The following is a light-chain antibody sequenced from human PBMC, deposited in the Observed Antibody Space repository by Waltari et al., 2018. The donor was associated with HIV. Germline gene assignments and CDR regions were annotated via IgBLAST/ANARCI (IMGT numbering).Light chain of an antibody. Sequence: QSVLTQPPSASGTPGQRVTISCSGSSSTIGSNAVNWYQQLPGTAPKLLFYSNNQRPSGVPDRFSGSRSGTSASLAISGLQSDDEADYYCAAWDDSLNDSYVFGPGTKVTVL. V-gene: IGLV1-44*01. J-gene: IGLJ1*01. CDR2: SNN. CDR1: SSTIGSNA. CDR3: AAWDDSLNDSYV.